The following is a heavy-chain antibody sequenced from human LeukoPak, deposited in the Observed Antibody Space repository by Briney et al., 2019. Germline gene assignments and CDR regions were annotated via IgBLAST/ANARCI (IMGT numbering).Heavy chain of an antibody. Sequence: GGSLRLSCAASGFIFSDYWMSWVRQVPGKGLEWVANINEVGTKEDYVDSVRGRFTIPRDNAKNTLYLQMNSLRAEDTALYYCATRESSMARTHWGQGTLVTVSS. CDR1: GFIFSDYW. CDR3: ATRESSMARTH. D-gene: IGHD3-10*01. CDR2: INEVGTKE. V-gene: IGHV3-7*01. J-gene: IGHJ4*02.